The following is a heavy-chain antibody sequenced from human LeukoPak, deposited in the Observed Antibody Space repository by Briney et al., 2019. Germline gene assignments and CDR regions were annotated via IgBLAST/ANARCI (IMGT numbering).Heavy chain of an antibody. CDR1: GGTFSSYA. D-gene: IGHD5-18*01. J-gene: IGHJ4*02. Sequence: SVKVSCKASGGTFSSYAISWVRQAPGQGLEWMGRIIPIFGTANYAQKFQGRVTITTDESTSTAYMELSSLRSEDTAVYYCARAGGCSYGSFDYWGQGTLVTVSS. CDR2: IIPIFGTA. V-gene: IGHV1-69*05. CDR3: ARAGGCSYGSFDY.